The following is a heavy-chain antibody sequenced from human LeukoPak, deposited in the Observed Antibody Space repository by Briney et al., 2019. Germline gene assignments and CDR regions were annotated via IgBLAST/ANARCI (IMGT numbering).Heavy chain of an antibody. V-gene: IGHV4-34*01. CDR3: ARGDPIAAAGVPNY. D-gene: IGHD6-13*01. Sequence: SDTLSLTCAVYGGSFSGYYWSWIRQPPGKGLEWIGEINHSGSTNYNPSLKHRVTISVDTSKNQFSLKLSSVTAADTAVYYCARGDPIAAAGVPNYWGQGTLVTVSS. J-gene: IGHJ4*02. CDR2: INHSGST. CDR1: GGSFSGYY.